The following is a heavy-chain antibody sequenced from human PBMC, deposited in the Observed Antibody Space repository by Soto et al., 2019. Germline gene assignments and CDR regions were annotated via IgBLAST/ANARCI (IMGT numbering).Heavy chain of an antibody. CDR2: IYYSGST. Sequence: PSETLSLTCTVSGGSISSSSYYWGWIRQPPGKGLEWIGSIYYSGSTYYNPSHKSRVTISVDTSKNQFSLKLSSVTAADTAVYYCVGSYDYIWGSYRYVYWGQGTLVTVSS. CDR1: GGSISSSSYY. CDR3: VGSYDYIWGSYRYVY. D-gene: IGHD3-16*02. J-gene: IGHJ4*02. V-gene: IGHV4-39*01.